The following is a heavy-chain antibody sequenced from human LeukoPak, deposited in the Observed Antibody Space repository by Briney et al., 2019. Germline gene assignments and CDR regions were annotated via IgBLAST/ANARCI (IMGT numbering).Heavy chain of an antibody. CDR1: GYSFVSHW. D-gene: IGHD3-3*01. Sequence: PGESLNISCKASGYSFVSHWIVWVRQMPGKGLESLGIIYPGDSDTRYSPSFQGQVTISADKSISTAYLQWNSLRASDTAMYYCARRPSYDFWSGYYGVDGLDIWGQGTMVTVSS. CDR2: IYPGDSDT. J-gene: IGHJ3*02. CDR3: ARRPSYDFWSGYYGVDGLDI. V-gene: IGHV5-51*01.